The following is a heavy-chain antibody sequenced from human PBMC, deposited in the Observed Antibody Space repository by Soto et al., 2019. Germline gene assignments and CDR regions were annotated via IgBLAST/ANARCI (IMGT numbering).Heavy chain of an antibody. J-gene: IGHJ4*02. D-gene: IGHD1-26*01. CDR3: AQGRWERNCQRIHFAN. CDR2: IHWNADR. V-gene: IGHV2-5*01. Sequence: QITLKESGPSLVKPTQTLTLTCTFSGFSLSTNGMGVGWIRQPPGEALQWLALIHWNADRRSSPSQASRPTFTKAFTKTQVVLTVAHVDPVTTATYYRAQGRWERNCQRIHFANWGQGTLVT. CDR1: GFSLSTNGMG.